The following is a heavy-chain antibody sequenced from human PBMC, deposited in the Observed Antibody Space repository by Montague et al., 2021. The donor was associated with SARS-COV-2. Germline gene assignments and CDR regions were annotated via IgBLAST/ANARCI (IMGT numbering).Heavy chain of an antibody. V-gene: IGHV4-34*01. CDR3: ARAIVDVTMIIVVVTGVEHYFDF. CDR1: GGSFIGYY. Sequence: SETLSLTCAVYGGSFIGYYWSWIRQPPGKGLEWIGDINHSGSTNYNPSLKSRVSISVGTSKNQFSLKLRSVTAADTAVYYCARAIVDVTMIIVVVTGVEHYFDFWGQGTLVTVSS. CDR2: INHSGST. D-gene: IGHD3-22*01. J-gene: IGHJ4*02.